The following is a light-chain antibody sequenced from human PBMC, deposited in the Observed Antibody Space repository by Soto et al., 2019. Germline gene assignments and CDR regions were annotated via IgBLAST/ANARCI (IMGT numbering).Light chain of an antibody. CDR3: SSYTSSSTLWG. CDR1: SSDVGGYNY. CDR2: DVS. V-gene: IGLV2-14*01. J-gene: IGLJ1*01. Sequence: QSVLTQPASVSGSPGQSITIPCTGTSSDVGGYNYVSWYQQHPGKAPKLMIYDVSNRPSGVSNRFSGSKSGNTASLTFFGLQAEDEADYYCSSYTSSSTLWGFGTGTKVTVL.